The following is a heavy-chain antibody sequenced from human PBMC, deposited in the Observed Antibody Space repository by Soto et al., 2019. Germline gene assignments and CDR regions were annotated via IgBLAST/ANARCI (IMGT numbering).Heavy chain of an antibody. V-gene: IGHV4-59*01. CDR2: IYKSGTS. CDR1: GGSISSYY. CDR3: ARDYYDSSGYYYVSWFDP. D-gene: IGHD3-22*01. Sequence: TSETLSLTCTVSGGSISSYYWSWIRQPPGKGLEWIGYIYKSGTSNYNPSLQSRVTISIDTSKNQSSLKLSSVTAADTAMYYCARDYYDSSGYYYVSWFDPWGQGTQVTVSS. J-gene: IGHJ5*02.